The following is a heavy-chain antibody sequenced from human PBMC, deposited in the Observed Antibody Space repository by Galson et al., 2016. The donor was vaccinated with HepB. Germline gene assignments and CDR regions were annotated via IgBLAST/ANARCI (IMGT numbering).Heavy chain of an antibody. Sequence: SVKVSCKASGYTFTNYYMHWVRQAPGQGLEWTGIMFPSGGTTNYAQNFQGRVSMTRDTSTTTDYMELSSLRSEDTAVYYCARGNGSGSYGVFDYWGQGTLVTVSS. CDR1: GYTFTNYY. D-gene: IGHD3-10*01. CDR2: MFPSGGTT. J-gene: IGHJ4*02. V-gene: IGHV1-46*01. CDR3: ARGNGSGSYGVFDY.